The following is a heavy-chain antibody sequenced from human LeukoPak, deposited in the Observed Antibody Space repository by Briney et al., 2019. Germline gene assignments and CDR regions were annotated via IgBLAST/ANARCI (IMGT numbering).Heavy chain of an antibody. J-gene: IGHJ6*02. D-gene: IGHD3-3*01. CDR1: GGSVSSGSYY. V-gene: IGHV4-61*01. Sequence: SETLSLTCTVSGGSVSSGSYYWSWIRQPPGKGLEWIGDIYYSGSTNYNPSLKSRVTISVDTSKNQFSLKLSSVTAADTAVYYCARATDYDFWSGYCVDYYYGMDVWGQGTTVTVSS. CDR2: IYYSGST. CDR3: ARATDYDFWSGYCVDYYYGMDV.